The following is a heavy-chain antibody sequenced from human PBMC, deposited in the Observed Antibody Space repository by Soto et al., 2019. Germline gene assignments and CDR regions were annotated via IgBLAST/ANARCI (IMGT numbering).Heavy chain of an antibody. J-gene: IGHJ4*02. CDR1: GFTFSSYG. CDR3: ARDRVAGRGKLDY. V-gene: IGHV3-33*01. CDR2: IWYDGSNK. Sequence: GGSLRLSCAASGFTFSSYGMHWVRQAPGKGLEWVAVIWYDGSNKYYADSVKGRFTISRDNSKNTLYLQMNSLRAEDTAVHYCARDRVAGRGKLDYWGQGTLVTVSS. D-gene: IGHD6-19*01.